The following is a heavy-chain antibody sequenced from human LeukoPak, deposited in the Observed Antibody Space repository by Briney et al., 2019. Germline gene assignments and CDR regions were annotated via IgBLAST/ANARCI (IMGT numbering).Heavy chain of an antibody. D-gene: IGHD2-2*01. Sequence: GGSLRLSCAASGFTFSSYSMNWVRQAPGKGLEWVSAISGSGGSTYYTDSVKGRFTISRDNSKNTLYLQMNSLRAEDTALYYCAKDRGDTSSPPFDYWGQGTLVTISS. CDR1: GFTFSSYS. CDR3: AKDRGDTSSPPFDY. CDR2: ISGSGGST. V-gene: IGHV3-23*01. J-gene: IGHJ4*02.